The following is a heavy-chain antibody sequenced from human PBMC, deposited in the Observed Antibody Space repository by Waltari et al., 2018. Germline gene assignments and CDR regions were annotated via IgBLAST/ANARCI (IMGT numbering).Heavy chain of an antibody. V-gene: IGHV4-4*02. Sequence: QLQLQESGPGLVKPSGTPSLTCAVSGDSVSSTSWWCWVRQSHQKGLEWIGQVYGSGKSNYNPSFASRVILSLDTSNKHFSLTVTSATAADTAVYYCARDRVRGLYLDTWGPGTMVTVSP. CDR2: VYGSGKS. D-gene: IGHD3-10*02. CDR1: GDSVSSTSW. J-gene: IGHJ5*02. CDR3: ARDRVRGLYLDT.